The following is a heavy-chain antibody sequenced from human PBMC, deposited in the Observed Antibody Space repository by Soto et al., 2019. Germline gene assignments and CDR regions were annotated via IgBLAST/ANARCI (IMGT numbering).Heavy chain of an antibody. CDR1: GFTFSGYW. J-gene: IGHJ4*02. V-gene: IGHV3-7*03. CDR2: IKHDGSVQ. D-gene: IGHD4-4*01. CDR3: ARATYSNAWYRFDL. Sequence: VQLVESGGGLVQPGGSLRLSCEASGFTFSGYWMSWVRQAPGKGLGWVADIKHDGSVQYYVDSVKGRFTISRDNAKKLLYLQMNGLRAEDAALYYCARATYSNAWYRFDLWGQGTLVTVSS.